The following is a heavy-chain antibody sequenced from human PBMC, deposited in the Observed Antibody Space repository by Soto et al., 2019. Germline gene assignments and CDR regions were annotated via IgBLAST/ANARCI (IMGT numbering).Heavy chain of an antibody. CDR1: GYTLTELS. CDR3: ARGGPGRDIVLVPAAMARLRYYGMDV. J-gene: IGHJ6*02. CDR2: FDPEDGET. Sequence: ASVKVSCKVSGYTLTELSMHWVRQAPGKGLEWMGGFDPEDGETIYAQKFQGRVTMTEDTSTDTAYMELSSLRSEDTAVYYCARGGPGRDIVLVPAAMARLRYYGMDVWGQGTTVTVSS. V-gene: IGHV1-24*01. D-gene: IGHD2-2*01.